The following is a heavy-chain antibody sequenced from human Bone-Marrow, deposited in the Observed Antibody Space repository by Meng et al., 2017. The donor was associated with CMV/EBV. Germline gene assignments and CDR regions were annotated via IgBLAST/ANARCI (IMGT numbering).Heavy chain of an antibody. D-gene: IGHD1-26*01. Sequence: ASVKVSCKASGYTFTSYYMHWVRQAPGQGLEWMGIINPSGGSTSYAQKFQGRVTMTRDTSTSTVYMELSSLRSEDTAVYYCARGHFVMRRMWELRDWFDPWGQGTRVTVSS. CDR3: ARGHFVMRRMWELRDWFDP. CDR1: GYTFTSYY. CDR2: INPSGGST. V-gene: IGHV1-46*01. J-gene: IGHJ5*02.